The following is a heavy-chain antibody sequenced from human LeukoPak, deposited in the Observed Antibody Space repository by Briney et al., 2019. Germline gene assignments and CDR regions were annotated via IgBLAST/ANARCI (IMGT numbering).Heavy chain of an antibody. V-gene: IGHV3-23*01. Sequence: GGSLRLSCAASGFSSSSYAMNWVRQAPGKGLEWVSSISGSGTTYYADSVKGRFTISRDSARNTLYLQMNSLRAEDTAVYYCAKDSGHSSSWYYWGQGTLVTVSS. J-gene: IGHJ4*02. CDR3: AKDSGHSSSWYY. CDR2: ISGSGTT. CDR1: GFSSSSYA. D-gene: IGHD6-13*01.